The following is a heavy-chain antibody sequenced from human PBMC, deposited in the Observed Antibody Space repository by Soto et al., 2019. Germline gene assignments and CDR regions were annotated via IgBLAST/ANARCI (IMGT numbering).Heavy chain of an antibody. V-gene: IGHV3-33*08. CDR3: ARGDCTGAYCYSWPFNDGVDV. CDR2: IWYGGSNK. CDR1: GFTFNTYG. D-gene: IGHD2-15*01. Sequence: QVQLVESGGGVVQPGGSLRLSCTTSGFTFNTYGMYWVRQAPGKGLEWVAIIWYGGSNKYYGDSVKGRFTISRDNSKNTLYLQMNSLRAEDTALYYCARGDCTGAYCYSWPFNDGVDVWGQGTTVTVSS. J-gene: IGHJ6*02.